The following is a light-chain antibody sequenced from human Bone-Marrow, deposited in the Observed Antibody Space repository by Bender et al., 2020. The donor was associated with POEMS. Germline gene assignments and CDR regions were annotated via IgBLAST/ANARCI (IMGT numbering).Light chain of an antibody. Sequence: VLTQAPSVSEAPGQTATITCGGSDIGGKSVHWYQQRPGQSPLLIISFNSARPSGIPERFSGSNSGNTATLTISWVEAGDEAAYYCQVWDSSRNRVMFGGGTQLTVL. CDR2: FNS. V-gene: IGLV3-21*02. J-gene: IGLJ3*02. CDR1: DIGGKS. CDR3: QVWDSSRNRVM.